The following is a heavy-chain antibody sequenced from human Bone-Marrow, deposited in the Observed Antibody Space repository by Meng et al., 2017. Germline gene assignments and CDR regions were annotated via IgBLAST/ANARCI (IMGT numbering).Heavy chain of an antibody. CDR3: RLAYCMGDCVDY. V-gene: IGHV4-34*01. CDR1: GGSFSAYD. Sequence: QVQVQQWGAGLLKPSQTLPLTCAVYGGSFSAYDWSWTRQPPGKGLEWLGQINHSGSTNDNPSLKSRVTISIDTARNQLSLKLSSVTAADTAVYYCRLAYCMGDCVDYWGQGTLVTVSS. D-gene: IGHD2-21*01. J-gene: IGHJ4*02. CDR2: INHSGST.